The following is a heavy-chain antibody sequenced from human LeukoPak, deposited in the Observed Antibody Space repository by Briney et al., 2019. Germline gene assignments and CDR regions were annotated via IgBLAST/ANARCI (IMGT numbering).Heavy chain of an antibody. CDR3: AKGGAYHYYDSSGLDY. D-gene: IGHD3-22*01. Sequence: GGSLRLSCAASGFTFSSYAMSWVRQAPGKGLEWVSAISGSGGSTYYADSVKGRFTISRDNSKNTLYLQMNSLRAEDMAVYYCAKGGAYHYYDSSGLDYWGQGTLVTVSS. V-gene: IGHV3-23*01. CDR2: ISGSGGST. CDR1: GFTFSSYA. J-gene: IGHJ4*02.